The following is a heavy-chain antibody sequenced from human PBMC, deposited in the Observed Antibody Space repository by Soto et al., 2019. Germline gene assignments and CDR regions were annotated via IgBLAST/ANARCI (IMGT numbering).Heavy chain of an antibody. V-gene: IGHV3-33*01. D-gene: IGHD6-19*01. Sequence: PGGSLRLSCAASGFTFSSYGMHWVRQAPGKGLEWVAVIWYDGSNKYYADSVKGRFTISRDNSKNTLYLQMNSLRAEDTAVYYCAREKGYSSRYVMDFRGQGSTVIVSS. CDR2: IWYDGSNK. CDR3: AREKGYSSRYVMDF. J-gene: IGHJ6*02. CDR1: GFTFSSYG.